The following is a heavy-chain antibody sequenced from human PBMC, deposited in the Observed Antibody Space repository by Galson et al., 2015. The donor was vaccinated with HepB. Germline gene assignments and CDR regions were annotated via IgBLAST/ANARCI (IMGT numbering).Heavy chain of an antibody. D-gene: IGHD2-15*01. CDR1: GYTFSSYS. J-gene: IGHJ5*02. V-gene: IGHV1-18*01. CDR3: ARGALVAVVRGTLNNWFDP. CDR2: ISAYNRYT. Sequence: QSGAEVKKPGASVKVSCKASGYTFSSYSITWVRQAPGQGLEWMGWISAYNRYTDYAQRFQGRVTMTTDTSTSTAYMELRSLRSDDTAVYYCARGALVAVVRGTLNNWFDPWGQGTLVTVSS.